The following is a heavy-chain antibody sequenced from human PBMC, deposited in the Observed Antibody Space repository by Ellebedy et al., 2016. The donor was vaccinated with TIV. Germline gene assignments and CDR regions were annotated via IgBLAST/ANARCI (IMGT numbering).Heavy chain of an antibody. CDR3: ARLAPLALAGASYYHSMDV. Sequence: AASVKVSCKTYGGTFSNYAISWVRQSPGQGLEWMGGIIPIFGKADYEQKFEGTVTITADESTSTVYMELSSLRSEDTAVYYCARLAPLALAGASYYHSMDVWGQGSTVTVSS. V-gene: IGHV1-69*13. D-gene: IGHD6-19*01. J-gene: IGHJ6*01. CDR1: GGTFSNYA. CDR2: IIPIFGKA.